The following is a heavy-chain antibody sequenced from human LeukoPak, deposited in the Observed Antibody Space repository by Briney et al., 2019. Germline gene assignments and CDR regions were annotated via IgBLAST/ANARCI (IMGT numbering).Heavy chain of an antibody. CDR1: GGSFSRYY. CDR3: ARGATISETGYFDF. V-gene: IGHV4-34*01. D-gene: IGHD5-24*01. Sequence: PSETLSLTCAVYGGSFSRYYWSWIRQSPGRGLEWIAEIDHRGDTNYNPSVKSRVTISVDTSKNQFSLRVRSLSAADTAVYYCARGATISETGYFDFWGQGTLVTVSS. CDR2: IDHRGDT. J-gene: IGHJ4*03.